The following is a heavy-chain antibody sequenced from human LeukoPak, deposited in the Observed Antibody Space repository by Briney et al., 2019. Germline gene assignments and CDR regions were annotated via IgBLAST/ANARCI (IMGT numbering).Heavy chain of an antibody. CDR1: RFTFNSYA. Sequence: GGSLRLSCAASRFTFNSYAMSWVRQAPGKGLEWVSVIGGSNGITFYVGSVKGRFTISRDNSKDTLYLQMNSLRAEDTAVYYCARNENSGWGYFDYWGQGTLVTVSS. D-gene: IGHD5-12*01. V-gene: IGHV3-23*01. J-gene: IGHJ4*02. CDR2: IGGSNGIT. CDR3: ARNENSGWGYFDY.